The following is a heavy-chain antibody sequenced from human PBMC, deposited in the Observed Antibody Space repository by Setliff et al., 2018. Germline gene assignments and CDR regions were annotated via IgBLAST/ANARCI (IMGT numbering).Heavy chain of an antibody. D-gene: IGHD4-4*01. J-gene: IGHJ6*03. CDR2: ISYSGIT. CDR1: GASVSSHY. Sequence: SETLSLTCNVSGASVSSHYWDWIRQPPGKGLEWIGFISYSGITTYNVSLKSRVIVSEDTAKNHFSLTMTSVTAADTALYFCARGFPVTSYRSHYYMDVWGEGTTVTVSS. V-gene: IGHV4-59*08. CDR3: ARGFPVTSYRSHYYMDV.